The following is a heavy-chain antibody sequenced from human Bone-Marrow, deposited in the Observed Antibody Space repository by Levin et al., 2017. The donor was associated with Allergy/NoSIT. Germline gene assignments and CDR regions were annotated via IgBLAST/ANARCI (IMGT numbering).Heavy chain of an antibody. CDR2: ISGSSTSI. CDR3: AKGDSGSSSASRFDC. D-gene: IGHD1-26*01. CDR1: GFTFSSYS. J-gene: IGHJ4*02. V-gene: IGHV3-23*01. Sequence: GSLRLSCAASGFTFSSYSMFWVRQAPGKGLEWVSAISGSSTSIYYADSVKGRFTISRDNSKNTVSLQMNSLRAEDTAVYYCAKGDSGSSSASRFDCWGQGTLVTVSS.